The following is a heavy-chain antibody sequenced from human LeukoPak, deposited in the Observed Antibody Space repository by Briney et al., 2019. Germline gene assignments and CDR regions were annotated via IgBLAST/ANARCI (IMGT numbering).Heavy chain of an antibody. CDR2: IYPGDSDT. Sequence: RGGSLEISWKGSGYIFTSYWIGWVRQVPGKGLEWMGIIYPGDSDTRYSPSFQGQVTISADKSISTAYLQWSSLKASDTAMYYCARHDADYSSSWYYFDYWGQGTLVTVSS. CDR3: ARHDADYSSSWYYFDY. D-gene: IGHD6-13*01. CDR1: GYIFTSYW. J-gene: IGHJ4*02. V-gene: IGHV5-51*01.